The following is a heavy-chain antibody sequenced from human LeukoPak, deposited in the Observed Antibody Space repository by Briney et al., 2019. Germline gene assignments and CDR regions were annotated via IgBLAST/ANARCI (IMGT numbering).Heavy chain of an antibody. J-gene: IGHJ4*02. V-gene: IGHV1-69*04. CDR3: ARVDGSPDY. D-gene: IGHD3-22*01. CDR2: IIPILGIA. CDR1: GGTFSSYA. Sequence: ASVKVSCKASGGTFSSYAICWVRQAPGQGLEWMGKIIPILGIANYAQKFQGRVSITADKSTSTAYMELSSLRSEDTAVYYCARVDGSPDYWGQGTLVTVSS.